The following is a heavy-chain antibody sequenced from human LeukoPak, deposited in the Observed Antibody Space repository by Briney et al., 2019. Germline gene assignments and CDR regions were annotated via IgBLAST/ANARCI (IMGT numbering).Heavy chain of an antibody. J-gene: IGHJ4*02. CDR3: VRDPSARFYFDY. D-gene: IGHD6-6*01. Sequence: GGSLRLSCAASGFTFSSYAVSWVRQAPGKGLEWVSAISGSGGSTYYADSVKGRFTISRDNSRGTLSLQMNSLKVEDTALYYCVRDPSARFYFDYWGQGTLVTVSS. V-gene: IGHV3-23*01. CDR2: ISGSGGST. CDR1: GFTFSSYA.